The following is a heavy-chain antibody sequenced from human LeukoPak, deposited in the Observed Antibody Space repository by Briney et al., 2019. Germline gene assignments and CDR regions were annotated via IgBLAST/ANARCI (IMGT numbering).Heavy chain of an antibody. J-gene: IGHJ4*02. D-gene: IGHD4-17*01. Sequence: GDSLKISCKGSGYSFTSYWIGWVRQTPGKGLEWMGIIYPGDSDTRYSPSFQGQVTISADKSISTAYLQWSSLKASDTAMYYCARLATTVTPYYFDYWGQGTLVTVSS. CDR1: GYSFTSYW. CDR2: IYPGDSDT. V-gene: IGHV5-51*01. CDR3: ARLATTVTPYYFDY.